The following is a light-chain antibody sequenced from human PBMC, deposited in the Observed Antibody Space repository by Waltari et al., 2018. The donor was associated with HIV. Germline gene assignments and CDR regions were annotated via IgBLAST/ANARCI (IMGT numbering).Light chain of an antibody. CDR1: QSISSW. CDR2: KAS. Sequence: DIQMTQSPSTLSASVGDRVTITCRASQSISSWLAWYQQKPGKAPKLLIYKASSLDSGVPSRFSGSGSGTEFTLTISSLQPDDFATYYYQQYSTYPAFGQGTKVEIK. J-gene: IGKJ1*01. V-gene: IGKV1-5*03. CDR3: QQYSTYPA.